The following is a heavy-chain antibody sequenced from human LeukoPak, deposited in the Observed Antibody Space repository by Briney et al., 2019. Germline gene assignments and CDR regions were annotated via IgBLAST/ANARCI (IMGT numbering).Heavy chain of an antibody. Sequence: GGSLRLSCAASGFTFSTYWMSWVRQAPGKGLEWVANIKQDGSEKYYVDSVKGRFTISRDNAKNSLYLQMNSLRAEDTALYYCARGFSHGGFFRWGQGTLVTVSS. CDR2: IKQDGSEK. CDR1: GFTFSTYW. CDR3: ARGFSHGGFFR. D-gene: IGHD3-10*01. J-gene: IGHJ4*02. V-gene: IGHV3-7*03.